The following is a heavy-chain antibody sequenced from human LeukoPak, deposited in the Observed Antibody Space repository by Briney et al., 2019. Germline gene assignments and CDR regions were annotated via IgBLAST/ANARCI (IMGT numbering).Heavy chain of an antibody. CDR1: GFTFSSYA. D-gene: IGHD6-13*01. Sequence: GGSLRLSCAASGFTFSSYAMSWVRQAPGKGLEWVSAISGSGGSTYYADSVKGRFTISRDNSKNTLYLQMNSLRAEDTAVYYCVPSIAAAGTLFNPFDYWGQGTLVTFSS. CDR2: ISGSGGST. V-gene: IGHV3-23*01. J-gene: IGHJ4*02. CDR3: VPSIAAAGTLFNPFDY.